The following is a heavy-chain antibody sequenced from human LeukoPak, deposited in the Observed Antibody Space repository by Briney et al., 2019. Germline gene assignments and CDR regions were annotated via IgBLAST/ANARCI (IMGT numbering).Heavy chain of an antibody. Sequence: PGGSLRLSCAASGLNLSRYWMSWVRQAPGKGLEWVANINQDGSKKRYADSMKGRFTISRDNAKESLYLQLNSLRAEDTAVYYCAKWGPYCVGDYCPALDSWGPGTLVTVSS. CDR1: GLNLSRYW. V-gene: IGHV3-7*01. J-gene: IGHJ4*02. CDR2: INQDGSKK. CDR3: AKWGPYCVGDYCPALDS. D-gene: IGHD2-21*02.